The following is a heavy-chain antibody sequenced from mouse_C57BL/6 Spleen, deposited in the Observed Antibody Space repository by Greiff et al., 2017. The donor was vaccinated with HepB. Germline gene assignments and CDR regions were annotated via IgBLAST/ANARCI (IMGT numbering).Heavy chain of an antibody. CDR2: IYPGSGST. J-gene: IGHJ3*01. CDR1: GYTFTSYW. Sequence: QVHVKQPGAELVKPGASVKMSCKASGYTFTSYWITWVKQRPGQGLEWIGDIYPGSGSTNYNEKFKSKATLTVDTSSSTAYMQLSSLTSEDSAVYYCARRGDYAFAYWGQGTLVTVSA. D-gene: IGHD2-4*01. CDR3: ARRGDYAFAY. V-gene: IGHV1-55*01.